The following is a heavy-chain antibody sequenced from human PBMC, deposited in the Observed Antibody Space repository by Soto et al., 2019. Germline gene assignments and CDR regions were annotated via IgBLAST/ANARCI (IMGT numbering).Heavy chain of an antibody. CDR3: AKDHCSSTSCYFDY. Sequence: EVQLVESGGGLVQPGRSLRLSCAASGFTFDDYAMHWVRQAPGKGLEWVSGISWNSGSIGYADSVKGRFTISRDNAKNSLYLQMNSLRAEDTALYSCAKDHCSSTSCYFDYWGQGTLVTVSS. J-gene: IGHJ4*02. CDR1: GFTFDDYA. D-gene: IGHD2-2*01. V-gene: IGHV3-9*01. CDR2: ISWNSGSI.